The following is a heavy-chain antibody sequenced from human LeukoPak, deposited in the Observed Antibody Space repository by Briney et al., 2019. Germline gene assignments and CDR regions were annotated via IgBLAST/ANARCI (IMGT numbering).Heavy chain of an antibody. D-gene: IGHD3-10*01. CDR1: GFTVSRNY. V-gene: IGHV3-53*01. CDR2: IYSGGNT. Sequence: PGGSLRLSCAASGFTVSRNYMSWVRPAPGKGLEWVSVIYSGGNTYYADFVKGRFTISRDNSKNTLYLQINSLTAEDTAVYYCANLPRGDYWGLGTLVTVSS. CDR3: ANLPRGDY. J-gene: IGHJ4*02.